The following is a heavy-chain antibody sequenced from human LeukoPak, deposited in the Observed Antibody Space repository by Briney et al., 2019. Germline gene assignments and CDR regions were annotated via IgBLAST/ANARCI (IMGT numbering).Heavy chain of an antibody. CDR2: IYYSGST. D-gene: IGHD3-10*01. CDR3: AREGSGHNNWFDP. CDR1: GGSISSSSYY. V-gene: IGHV4-39*07. Sequence: SETLSLTCTVSGGSISSSSYYWGWIRQPPGKGLEWIGSIYYSGSTYYNPSLKSRVTISVDTSKNQFSLKLSSVTAADTAVYYCAREGSGHNNWFDPWGQGTLVTVSS. J-gene: IGHJ5*02.